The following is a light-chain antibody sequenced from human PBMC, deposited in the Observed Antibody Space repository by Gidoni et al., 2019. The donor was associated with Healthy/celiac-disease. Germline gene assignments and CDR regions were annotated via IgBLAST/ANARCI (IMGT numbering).Light chain of an antibody. V-gene: IGKV3-15*01. CDR3: QQYNNWPYT. CDR2: GAS. J-gene: IGKJ2*01. CDR1: QSVSSN. Sequence: EIVMTQSPATLSVSPGERATLSCRASQSVSSNLAWYQQKPGQAPRLLIYGASSGSGTEFTLTISSLQSDDFAVYYCQQYNNWPYTFGQGTKLEIK.